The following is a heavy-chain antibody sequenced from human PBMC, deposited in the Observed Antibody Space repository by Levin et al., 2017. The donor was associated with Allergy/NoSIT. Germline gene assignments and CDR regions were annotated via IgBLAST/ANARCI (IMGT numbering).Heavy chain of an antibody. Sequence: SETLSLTCTVSGGSINGYYWSWIRQPPGKGLEWIGYVFSRLIFPSPPSLSLLFTISVDTSKNQFSLELHPVTAADTAVYYCARGTETVNYFDYWGQGTLVTVSS. J-gene: IGHJ4*02. CDR3: ARGTETVNYFDY. CDR1: GGSINGYY. CDR2: VFSRLIF. D-gene: IGHD1-1*01. V-gene: IGHV4-59*01.